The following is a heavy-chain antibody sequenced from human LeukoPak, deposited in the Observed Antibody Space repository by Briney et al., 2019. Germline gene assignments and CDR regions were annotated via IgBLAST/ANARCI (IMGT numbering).Heavy chain of an antibody. J-gene: IGHJ4*02. CDR3: ARLFGGVTTFDY. V-gene: IGHV3-7*01. CDR2: MKGDGSHI. D-gene: IGHD2-8*02. Sequence: GGSLRLSCAASGFTFGNFWMSWVRQAPGRGLQWVASMKGDGSHIYYVDSVEGRFTISRDNARNSLYLQMNSLRAEDTAVYYCARLFGGVTTFDYWGQGALVTVSS. CDR1: GFTFGNFW.